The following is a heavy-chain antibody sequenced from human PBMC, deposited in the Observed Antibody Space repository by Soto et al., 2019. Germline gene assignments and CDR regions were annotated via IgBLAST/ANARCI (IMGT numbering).Heavy chain of an antibody. Sequence: SVKVSCKASGFTFTSSAVQWVRQARGQRLEWIGWIVVGSGNTNYAQKFQERVTITRDMSTSTAYMELSSLRSEDTAVYYCAAANPQSVVVPAATDVWGQGTTVTVSS. CDR1: GFTFTSSA. D-gene: IGHD2-2*01. J-gene: IGHJ6*02. CDR2: IVVGSGNT. CDR3: AAANPQSVVVPAATDV. V-gene: IGHV1-58*01.